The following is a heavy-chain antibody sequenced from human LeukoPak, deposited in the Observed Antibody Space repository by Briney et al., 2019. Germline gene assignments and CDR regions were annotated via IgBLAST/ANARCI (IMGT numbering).Heavy chain of an antibody. CDR3: AKEDYSNYYFDY. V-gene: IGHV3-23*01. CDR2: ISGSGGST. CDR1: GFTFSSYA. D-gene: IGHD4-11*01. Sequence: GGSLRLPCAASGFTFSSYAMSWVRQAPGKGLEWVSAISGSGGSTYYADSVKGRFNISRDNSKNTLYLQMNRLRAEETAVYYCAKEDYSNYYFDYWGQGTLVTVSS. J-gene: IGHJ4*02.